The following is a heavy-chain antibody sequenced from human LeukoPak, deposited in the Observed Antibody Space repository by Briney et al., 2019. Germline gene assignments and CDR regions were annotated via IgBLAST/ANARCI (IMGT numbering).Heavy chain of an antibody. Sequence: SETLSLTCTVSGYSISSISSGGYYWSWIRQHPGKGLEWIGYIYYSGSTYYNPSLKSRVTISVDTSKNQFSLKLSSVTAADTAVYYCASHPTVDTAMVFDYWGQGTLVTVSS. CDR1: GYSISSISSGGYY. CDR3: ASHPTVDTAMVFDY. J-gene: IGHJ4*02. V-gene: IGHV4-31*03. D-gene: IGHD5-18*01. CDR2: IYYSGST.